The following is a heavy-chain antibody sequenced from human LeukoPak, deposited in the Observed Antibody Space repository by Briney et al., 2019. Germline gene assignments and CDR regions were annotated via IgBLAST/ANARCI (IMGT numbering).Heavy chain of an antibody. V-gene: IGHV7-4-1*02. D-gene: IGHD3-22*01. Sequence: ASVKVSCKASGYTFTSYAMNWVRQAPGQGLEWMGWINTNTGNPTYAQGFTGRFVFSLDTSVSTAYLQISSLKAEDTAVYYCARDLTIVVVRSPSSVNWFDPWGQGTLVTVSS. CDR1: GYTFTSYA. CDR3: ARDLTIVVVRSPSSVNWFDP. CDR2: INTNTGNP. J-gene: IGHJ5*02.